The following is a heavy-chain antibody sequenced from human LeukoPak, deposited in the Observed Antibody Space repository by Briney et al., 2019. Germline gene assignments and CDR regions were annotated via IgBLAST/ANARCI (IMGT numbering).Heavy chain of an antibody. D-gene: IGHD2-2*01. CDR2: IYYSGTT. CDR3: ARGPEEYCSSTSCYYDY. V-gene: IGHV4-39*01. CDR1: GGSISSSSHN. J-gene: IGHJ4*02. Sequence: SETLSLTCIVSGGSISSSSHNWGWIRQPPGKGLEWIGSIYYSGTTYYNPSLKSRLTISVDTSKNQFSLKLSSVTAVDTAVYYCARGPEEYCSSTSCYYDYWGQGTLVTVSS.